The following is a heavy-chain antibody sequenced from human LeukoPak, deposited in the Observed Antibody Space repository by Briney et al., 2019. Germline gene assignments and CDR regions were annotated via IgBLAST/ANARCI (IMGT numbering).Heavy chain of an antibody. V-gene: IGHV3-23*01. J-gene: IGHJ4*02. Sequence: GGSLRLSCAARVFTFSGDAMSWVRQAPGKGLEWVSAISDTSGGTYYADSVKGRFTISRDTSKNTLHLQMNSLRAQDTAVNYCARDISGYLGRSDYWGQGTLVTVSS. CDR1: VFTFSGDA. D-gene: IGHD5-12*01. CDR2: ISDTSGGT. CDR3: ARDISGYLGRSDY.